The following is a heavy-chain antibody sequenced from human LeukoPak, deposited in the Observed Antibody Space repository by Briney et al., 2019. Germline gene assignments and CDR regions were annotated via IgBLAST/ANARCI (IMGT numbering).Heavy chain of an antibody. Sequence: SETLSLTCTVAGDSISSSSYYWGWIRQPPGKGLEWIGSIYYSGSTYYNPSLKTRVIISVDTSKTQFSLKLSSVTAVDTAVYYCARHTDSGSYLGYFDYWGQGTLVTVSS. V-gene: IGHV4-39*01. D-gene: IGHD1-26*01. CDR3: ARHTDSGSYLGYFDY. CDR2: IYYSGST. J-gene: IGHJ4*02. CDR1: GDSISSSSYY.